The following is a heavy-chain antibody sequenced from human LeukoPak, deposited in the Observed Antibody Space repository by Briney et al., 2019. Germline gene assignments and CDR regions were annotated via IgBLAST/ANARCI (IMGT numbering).Heavy chain of an antibody. Sequence: GGSLRLSCAASVFTCSNAWMSWVRQAPGKRREWVGRIKSKREDGITDYAAGVKGRFTSSRDDSKNTVYLQMNSLTNEDAAVYYCTTDATKVTTGYSYYYGMDVWGQGTTVTVSS. CDR2: IKSKREDGIT. CDR1: VFTCSNAW. CDR3: TTDATKVTTGYSYYYGMDV. J-gene: IGHJ6*02. V-gene: IGHV3-15*01. D-gene: IGHD4-17*01.